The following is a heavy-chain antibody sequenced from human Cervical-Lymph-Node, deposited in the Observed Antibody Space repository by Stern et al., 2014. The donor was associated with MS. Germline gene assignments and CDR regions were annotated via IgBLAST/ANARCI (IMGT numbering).Heavy chain of an antibody. CDR3: ARRVLGAVASDY. CDR1: GFTFSNYD. J-gene: IGHJ4*02. Sequence: EVQLVESGGGLVQPGGSLRLSCAASGFTFSNYDMNWVRQAPGRGLEWVSFISSTGHTIYYADSVKGRITISRDNAKNSLYLQMNSLRAEDTAVYYCARRVLGAVASDYWGQGTLVTVSS. D-gene: IGHD6-19*01. CDR2: ISSTGHTI. V-gene: IGHV3-48*01.